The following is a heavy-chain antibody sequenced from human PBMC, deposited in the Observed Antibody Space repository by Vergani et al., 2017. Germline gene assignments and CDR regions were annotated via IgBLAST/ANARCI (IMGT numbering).Heavy chain of an antibody. J-gene: IGHJ4*02. CDR3: ARDDSIHYVSSGWFDY. Sequence: QVQLPESGPGLVKPSETLSLPCPVSGGSISSSSYHLGWIRQPPGQGLEWIGSIYYSGSTYYNPSLKSRVTISVDTSKNPFSLKLSSVTAADTAVYYCARDDSIHYVSSGWFDYWGQGTLVTVSS. CDR1: GGSISSSSYH. V-gene: IGHV4-39*07. D-gene: IGHD3-22*01. CDR2: IYYSGST.